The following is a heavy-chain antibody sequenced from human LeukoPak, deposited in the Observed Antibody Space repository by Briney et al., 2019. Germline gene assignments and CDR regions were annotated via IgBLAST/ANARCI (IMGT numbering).Heavy chain of an antibody. CDR2: HYYSGST. D-gene: IGHD6-19*01. V-gene: IGHV4-39*01. CDR3: ARQGIAVADAEYFQH. J-gene: IGHJ1*01. Sequence: PSETLSLTCTVSGGSISSSSYYWGWIRQPPGKGLEWIGSHYYSGSTYYNPSLKSRVTISVDTSKNQFSLKLSSVTAADTAVYYCARQGIAVADAEYFQHWGQGTLVTVSS. CDR1: GGSISSSSYY.